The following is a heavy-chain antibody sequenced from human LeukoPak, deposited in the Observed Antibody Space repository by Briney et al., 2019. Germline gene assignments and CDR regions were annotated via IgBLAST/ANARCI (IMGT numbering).Heavy chain of an antibody. V-gene: IGHV3-23*01. CDR1: GFSFSSYA. CDR3: ARATTIFGVVTHFDY. D-gene: IGHD3-3*01. Sequence: GGSLRLSCAASGFSFSSYAMSWVRQAPGKGLEWVSAISGSGGSTYYADSVKGRFTMSRDNSKNSLYLQMNSLRAEDTAVYYCARATTIFGVVTHFDYWGQGTLVTVSS. CDR2: ISGSGGST. J-gene: IGHJ4*02.